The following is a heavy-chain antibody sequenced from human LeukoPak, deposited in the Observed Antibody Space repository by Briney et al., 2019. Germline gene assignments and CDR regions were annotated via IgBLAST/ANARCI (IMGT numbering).Heavy chain of an antibody. CDR3: AGTRRGYCSSTSCPYYFDY. Sequence: SETLSLTCTVSGGSISSGGYYWSWIRQHPGKGLEWIGYIYYSGSTYYNPSLKSRVTISVDTSKNQFSLKLSSVTAADTAVYYCAGTRRGYCSSTSCPYYFDYWGQGTLVTVSS. D-gene: IGHD2-2*01. CDR1: GGSISSGGYY. CDR2: IYYSGST. V-gene: IGHV4-31*03. J-gene: IGHJ4*02.